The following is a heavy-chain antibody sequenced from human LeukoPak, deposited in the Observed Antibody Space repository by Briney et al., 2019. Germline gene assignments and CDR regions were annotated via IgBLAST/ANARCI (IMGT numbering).Heavy chain of an antibody. CDR2: ISSSGSTI. CDR3: ARDYFDSSGYYYPDAFDI. CDR1: GFTFSSYE. J-gene: IGHJ3*02. V-gene: IGHV3-48*03. D-gene: IGHD3-22*01. Sequence: GGSLRLSCAVSGFTFSSYEMNWVRQAPGKGLEWVSYISSSGSTIYYADSVKGRSTISRDNAKNSLYLQMNSLRAEDTAVYYCARDYFDSSGYYYPDAFDIWGQGTMVTVSS.